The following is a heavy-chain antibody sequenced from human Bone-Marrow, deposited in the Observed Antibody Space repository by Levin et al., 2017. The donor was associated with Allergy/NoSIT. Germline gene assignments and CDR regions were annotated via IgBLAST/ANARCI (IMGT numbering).Heavy chain of an antibody. J-gene: IGHJ4*02. CDR1: GYTFTNYW. CDR3: TRLQLLDRLDY. V-gene: IGHV5-51*01. D-gene: IGHD3-3*01. Sequence: KVSCKASGYTFTNYWIGWVRQMPGKGLEWMGIIYPDDSDTKYSPSFQGQVTISADKSISTAYLQWSSLEASDTAMYYCTRLQLLDRLDYWGQGTLVTVSS. CDR2: IYPDDSDT.